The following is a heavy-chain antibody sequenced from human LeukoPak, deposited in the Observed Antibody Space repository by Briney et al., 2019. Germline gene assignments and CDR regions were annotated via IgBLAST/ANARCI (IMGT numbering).Heavy chain of an antibody. CDR2: MNPNRGDT. V-gene: IGHV1-8*01. J-gene: IGHJ6*03. Sequence: ASVKVSCKASGYTFTSYDIHWVRQATGQGLEWMGRMNPNRGDTDYAQKFQGRVTMTRDTSISTAYMELSSLRSEDTAVYYCANNRGDYYYYMDVWGKGTTVTVSS. CDR3: ANNRGDYYYYMDV. D-gene: IGHD7-27*01. CDR1: GYTFTSYD.